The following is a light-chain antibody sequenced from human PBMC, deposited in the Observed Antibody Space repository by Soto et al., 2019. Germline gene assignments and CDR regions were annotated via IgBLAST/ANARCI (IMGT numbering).Light chain of an antibody. V-gene: IGKV3-20*01. CDR3: QLYGSSPLYS. CDR1: QTVSSTY. CDR2: GTS. Sequence: EIVLTQSPGTLSLSPGERATLSCRTSQTVSSTYLAWYQQKRGQAPRLLIYGTSNRATSIPDRFRGSGSGKDVTLTISRLEPEDFAVYHCQLYGSSPLYSFAQGTELEIK. J-gene: IGKJ2*01.